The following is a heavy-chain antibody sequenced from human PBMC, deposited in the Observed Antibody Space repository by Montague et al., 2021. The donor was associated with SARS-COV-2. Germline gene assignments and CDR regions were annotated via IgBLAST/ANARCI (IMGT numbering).Heavy chain of an antibody. J-gene: IGHJ4*02. CDR1: GGSFNGYY. CDR2: INNRGSP. Sequence: SETLSLTCAVSGGSFNGYYWCWIRQPPGKGLEWVGEINNRGSPTYNPSLKSRVTISVDTSKNQFSLRLTSVTAADTATYFCARGKEDFFMTVVVVTAGSYYFDSWGQGTLVTVSS. CDR3: ARGKEDFFMTVVVVTAGSYYFDS. V-gene: IGHV4-34*01. D-gene: IGHD2-21*02.